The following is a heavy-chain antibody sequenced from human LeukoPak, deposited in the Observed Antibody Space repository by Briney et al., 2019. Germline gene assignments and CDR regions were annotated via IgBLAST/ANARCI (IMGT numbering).Heavy chain of an antibody. CDR1: GFTFSSYE. CDR2: ISSSGSTI. V-gene: IGHV3-48*03. J-gene: IGHJ6*02. Sequence: GGSLRLSCAASGFTFSSYEMNWVRQAPGKGLEWVSYISSSGSTIYYADSVKGRFTISRDNAKNSLYLQMNGLRAEDTAVYYCARDNYYDSSGYYHHYYYGMDVWGQGTTVTVSS. CDR3: ARDNYYDSSGYYHHYYYGMDV. D-gene: IGHD3-22*01.